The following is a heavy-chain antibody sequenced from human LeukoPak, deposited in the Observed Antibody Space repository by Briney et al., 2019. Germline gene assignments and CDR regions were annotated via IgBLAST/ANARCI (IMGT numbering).Heavy chain of an antibody. J-gene: IGHJ6*02. D-gene: IGHD6-13*01. CDR2: INSDGSST. V-gene: IGHV3-74*01. CDR3: ARAISHSNCGVVV. CDR1: GFTFSSYS. Sequence: GGSLRLSCAASGFTFSSYSMNWVRQAPGKGLVWVSRINSDGSSTSFADSVKGRFTISRDNAKNTLYLQMNSLRAEDTAVYYCARAISHSNCGVVVWGQGTTVTVSS.